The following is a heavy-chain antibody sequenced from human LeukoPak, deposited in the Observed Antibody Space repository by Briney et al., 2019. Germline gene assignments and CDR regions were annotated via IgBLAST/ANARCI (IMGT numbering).Heavy chain of an antibody. CDR1: GYTFTGYY. CDR3: ARDPRIAVAGKYFDY. D-gene: IGHD6-19*01. J-gene: IGHJ4*02. CDR2: INPNSGGT. V-gene: IGHV1-2*06. Sequence: ASVKVSCKASGYTFTGYYMHWVRQAPGQGLEWMGRINPNSGGTNYAQKFQGRVTMTRDTSISTVYMEVGRLRSDDTAVYYCARDPRIAVAGKYFDYWGQGTLVTVSS.